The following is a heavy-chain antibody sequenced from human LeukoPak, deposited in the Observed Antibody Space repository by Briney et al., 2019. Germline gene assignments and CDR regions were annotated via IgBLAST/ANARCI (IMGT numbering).Heavy chain of an antibody. Sequence: SETLSLTCAVYGGSFIGYYWSWIRQPPGKGLEWRGRIYYSGRTYYNPSLKSRVTISVDTSKNQFSRKLSSVTAADTAVYYCARLDRVYDILPGWTWFDYWGQGTLVTVSS. CDR2: IYYSGRT. CDR3: ARLDRVYDILPGWTWFDY. CDR1: GGSFIGYY. J-gene: IGHJ4*02. D-gene: IGHD3-9*01. V-gene: IGHV4-34*01.